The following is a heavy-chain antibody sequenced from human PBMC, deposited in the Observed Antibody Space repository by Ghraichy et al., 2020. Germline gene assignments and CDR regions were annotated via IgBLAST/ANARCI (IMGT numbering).Heavy chain of an antibody. CDR3: ARDNYFDY. Sequence: GGSLRLSCAASGLTFSPYAMSWVRQAPGKGLEWLSVITPDGSNQYYADSLQGRFTISRDNSKNTVSLQMDSLRTDDTAVYDCARDNYFDYWGQGTLVTVSS. CDR2: ITPDGSNQ. CDR1: GLTFSPYA. J-gene: IGHJ4*02. V-gene: IGHV3-30-3*01.